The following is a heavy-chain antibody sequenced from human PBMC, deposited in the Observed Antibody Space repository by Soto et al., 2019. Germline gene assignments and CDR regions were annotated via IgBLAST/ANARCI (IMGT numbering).Heavy chain of an antibody. V-gene: IGHV3-21*01. Sequence: GGSLRLSCAASGFTFSSYSMNWVRQAPGKGLEWVSSISSSSSYIYYADSVKGRFTISRDNAKNSLYLQMNSLRAEDTAVYYCARDFPGCSSTSCYVTTPGYYYGMDVWGQGTTVTVFS. CDR3: ARDFPGCSSTSCYVTTPGYYYGMDV. J-gene: IGHJ6*02. CDR1: GFTFSSYS. D-gene: IGHD2-2*01. CDR2: ISSSSSYI.